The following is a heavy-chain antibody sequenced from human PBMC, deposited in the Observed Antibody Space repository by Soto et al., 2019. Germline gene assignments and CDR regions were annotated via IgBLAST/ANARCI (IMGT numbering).Heavy chain of an antibody. CDR1: GGSISSYY. D-gene: IGHD3-22*01. CDR3: ARDNGRDYYYDSSGYWYYFDS. Sequence: SATLSLTCTVSGGSISSYYWSWIRQPPVKGLEWIGYIYYSGSTNYNPSLKSRVTISVDTSKNQFSLKLSSVTAADTAVYYCARDNGRDYYYDSSGYWYYFDSWGPGTLVTVS. J-gene: IGHJ4*02. V-gene: IGHV4-59*01. CDR2: IYYSGST.